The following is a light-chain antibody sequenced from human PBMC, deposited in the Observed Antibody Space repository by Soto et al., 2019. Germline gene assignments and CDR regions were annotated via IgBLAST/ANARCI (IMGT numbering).Light chain of an antibody. V-gene: IGKV1-5*01. J-gene: IGKJ1*01. CDR3: QHCDTSWT. CDR2: NAS. Sequence: IQVTQSPYSLSASVGDRATITCRASHSIRYWLAWFQQKPGKPPKLLILNASTLGSGVPSRFSGSGSGTEFTLTSSGLQPDDFATYYCQHCDTSWTFGQGTKVDIK. CDR1: HSIRYW.